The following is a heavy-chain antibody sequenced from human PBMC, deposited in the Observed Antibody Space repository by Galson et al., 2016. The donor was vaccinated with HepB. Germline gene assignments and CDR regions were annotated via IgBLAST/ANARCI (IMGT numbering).Heavy chain of an antibody. Sequence: ETLSLTCSVSGGSINSNAYYWGWVRQPPGKGLEWIGSMSHSGTTHYQPSLESRVTISVDRSKNQFSLKLSSVTAADTAEYYCARGEYYDFWSGYYGMDVWGQGTTVTVSS. CDR3: ARGEYYDFWSGYYGMDV. J-gene: IGHJ6*02. CDR1: GGSINSNAYY. V-gene: IGHV4-39*07. D-gene: IGHD3-3*01. CDR2: MSHSGTT.